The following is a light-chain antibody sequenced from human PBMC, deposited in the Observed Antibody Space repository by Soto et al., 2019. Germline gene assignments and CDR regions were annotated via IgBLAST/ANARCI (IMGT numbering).Light chain of an antibody. V-gene: IGKV1-33*01. CDR3: QQYSHLIT. Sequence: EIQMTQSQSSLSASLVDRFTITCQASQDISNYLNWYQQKLGKAPKLLIYDASNLETGVPSRFSGSGSGTDFTFTISSLQPEDIATYYCQQYSHLITFGQGTRLEIK. J-gene: IGKJ5*01. CDR1: QDISNY. CDR2: DAS.